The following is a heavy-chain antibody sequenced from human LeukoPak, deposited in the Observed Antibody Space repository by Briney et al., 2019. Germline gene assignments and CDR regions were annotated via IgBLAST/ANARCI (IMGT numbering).Heavy chain of an antibody. CDR1: GFTFSSYS. CDR2: ISSSSSYI. D-gene: IGHD6-13*01. Sequence: GGPLRFSCAASGFTFSSYSMTWVRQAPGKGLEWVSSISSSSSYIYYADSVKGRFTISRDNAKNSLYLQMNSLRAEDTAVYYCARPVSGQQLDYFDYWGQGTLVTVSS. V-gene: IGHV3-21*01. J-gene: IGHJ4*02. CDR3: ARPVSGQQLDYFDY.